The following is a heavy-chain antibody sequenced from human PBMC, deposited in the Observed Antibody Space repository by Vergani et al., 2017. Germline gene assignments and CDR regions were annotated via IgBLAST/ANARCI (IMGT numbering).Heavy chain of an antibody. V-gene: IGHV4-4*02. CDR1: GGSISSSNW. D-gene: IGHD2-2*01. Sequence: QVQLQESGPGLVKPSGTLSLTCAVSGGSISSSNWWSWVRQPPGKGLEWRGSLYYFGSPYYNPSFESRASVSIDVSKNQFSLTLNSVTAADTAVYFCVSHCSSTGCYLGVVASWGHGTLVIVSS. J-gene: IGHJ5*01. CDR2: LYYFGSP. CDR3: VSHCSSTGCYLGVVAS.